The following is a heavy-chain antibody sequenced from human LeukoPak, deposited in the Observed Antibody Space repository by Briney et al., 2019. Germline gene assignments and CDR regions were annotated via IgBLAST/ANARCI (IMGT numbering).Heavy chain of an antibody. D-gene: IGHD4-17*01. CDR2: IYHSGST. CDR1: GGSISSGGYS. CDR3: ARDRVGGDYGLYFDL. V-gene: IGHV4-30-2*01. J-gene: IGHJ2*01. Sequence: PSQTLSLTCAVSGGSISSGGYSWSWIRQPPGKGLEWIGYIYHSGSTYYNPSLKSRVTISVDRSKNQSSLKLSSVTAADTAVYYCARDRVGGDYGLYFDLWGRGTLVTVSS.